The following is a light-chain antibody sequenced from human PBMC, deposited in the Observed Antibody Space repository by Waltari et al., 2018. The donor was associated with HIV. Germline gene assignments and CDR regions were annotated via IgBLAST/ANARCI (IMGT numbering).Light chain of an antibody. V-gene: IGLV1-44*01. CDR3: AAWDDSLNGM. CDR2: SND. J-gene: IGLJ3*02. Sequence: GSNIVNWYQQLPGAAPKLLIYSNDQRPSGVPDRFSGSKSGTSASLAISGLQSADEADYYCAAWDDSLNGMFGGGTKLTV. CDR1: GSNI.